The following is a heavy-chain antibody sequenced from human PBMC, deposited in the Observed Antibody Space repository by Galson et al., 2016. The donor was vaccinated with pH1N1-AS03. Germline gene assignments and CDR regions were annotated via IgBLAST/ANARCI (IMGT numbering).Heavy chain of an antibody. J-gene: IGHJ4*02. Sequence: SLRLSCAASGFTFSSYWMSWVRQALGKGLEWVANIKVDGSEKYYVDSVKGRFIISRDNTKNSLYLQVNSLRAEDTAVYYCARKRPTYFDYWGQGTLVTVSS. V-gene: IGHV3-7*01. D-gene: IGHD2-21*01. CDR2: IKVDGSEK. CDR1: GFTFSSYW. CDR3: ARKRPTYFDY.